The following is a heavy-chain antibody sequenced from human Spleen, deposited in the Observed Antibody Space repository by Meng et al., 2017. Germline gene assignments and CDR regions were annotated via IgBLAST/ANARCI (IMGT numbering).Heavy chain of an antibody. Sequence: QITLEESGPTLLKPTQTLTLTCTFSGFSLTTGGGVGWFRQPPGKSLQCLALIYWDDNKRYSPSLKDRLTITKHTTKNQVVLTMTNVGPMDTATYYCAHRRSPGFTPRDWDHWGLGTLVTVSS. CDR3: AHRRSPGFTPRDWDH. CDR2: IYWDDNK. J-gene: IGHJ4*02. D-gene: IGHD2-21*01. V-gene: IGHV2-5*02. CDR1: GFSLTTGGG.